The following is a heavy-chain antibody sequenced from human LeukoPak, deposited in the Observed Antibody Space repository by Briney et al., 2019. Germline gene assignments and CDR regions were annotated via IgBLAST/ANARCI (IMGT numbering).Heavy chain of an antibody. D-gene: IGHD3-22*01. V-gene: IGHV1-18*01. Sequence: ASVKVSCKASGYTFTSYGISWVRQAPGQGLEWMGWISAYNGNTNYALKLQGRVTMTTDTSTSTAYMELRSLRSDDTAVYYCARADDSSGYLDTNFDYWGQGTLVTVSS. CDR3: ARADDSSGYLDTNFDY. J-gene: IGHJ4*02. CDR1: GYTFTSYG. CDR2: ISAYNGNT.